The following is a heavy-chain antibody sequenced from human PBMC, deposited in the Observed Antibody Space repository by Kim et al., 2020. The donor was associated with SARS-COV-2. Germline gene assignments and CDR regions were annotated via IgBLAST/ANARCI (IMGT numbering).Heavy chain of an antibody. D-gene: IGHD1-26*01. J-gene: IGHJ4*02. Sequence: GGSLRLSCTASGFTFGDYAMSWFRQAPGKGLEWVGFIRSKAYGGTTEYAASVKGRFTISRDDSKSIAYLQMNSLKTEDTAVYYCMTSRGSIEVDYWGQGTLVTVSS. V-gene: IGHV3-49*03. CDR1: GFTFGDYA. CDR2: IRSKAYGGTT. CDR3: MTSRGSIEVDY.